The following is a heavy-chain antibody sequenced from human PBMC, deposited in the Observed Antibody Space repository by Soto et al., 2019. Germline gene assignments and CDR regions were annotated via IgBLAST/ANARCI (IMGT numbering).Heavy chain of an antibody. CDR2: IHAGNGAT. V-gene: IGHV1-3*01. CDR1: GFRFNNYV. J-gene: IGHJ6*02. D-gene: IGHD5-18*01. Sequence: GASVKVSCKASGFRFNNYVIHWVRQAPGQRLEWMGWIHAGNGATEYSQNFQDRVTITRDTSANTGYMDLSRLTSEDTALYYCASSVTKYSYDRLDVWGQGTSVTVSS. CDR3: ASSVTKYSYDRLDV.